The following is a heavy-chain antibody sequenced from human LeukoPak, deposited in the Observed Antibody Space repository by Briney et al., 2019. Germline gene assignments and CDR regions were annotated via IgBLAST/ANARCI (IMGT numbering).Heavy chain of an antibody. J-gene: IGHJ5*02. CDR2: IKQDGSEK. CDR3: ARATGYSSSWFRYNWFDP. CDR1: GFTFSDFY. V-gene: IGHV3-7*01. D-gene: IGHD6-13*01. Sequence: GGSLRLSCAVSGFTFSDFYMSWIRQAPGKGLEWVANIKQDGSEKYYVDSVKGRFTISRDNAKNSLYLQMNSLRAEDTAVYYCARATGYSSSWFRYNWFDPWGQGTLVTVSS.